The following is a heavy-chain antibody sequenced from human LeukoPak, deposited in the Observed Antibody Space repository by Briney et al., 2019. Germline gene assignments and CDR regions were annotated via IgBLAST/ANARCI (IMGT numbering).Heavy chain of an antibody. CDR1: GGSFSGYY. J-gene: IGHJ4*02. Sequence: PSETLSLTCAVYGGSFSGYYWSWVRQPPGKGLEWIGEINHSGSTNYNPSLKSRVTISVDTSKNPFSLKLSSVTAADTAVYYCASYYRPRARFDYWGQGTLVTVSS. D-gene: IGHD3-22*01. V-gene: IGHV4-34*01. CDR2: INHSGST. CDR3: ASYYRPRARFDY.